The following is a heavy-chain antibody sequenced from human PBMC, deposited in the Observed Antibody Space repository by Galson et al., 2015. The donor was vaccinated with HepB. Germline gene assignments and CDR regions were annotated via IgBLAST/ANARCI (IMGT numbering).Heavy chain of an antibody. D-gene: IGHD5-12*01. V-gene: IGHV5-51*01. CDR1: GYSSTSYW. J-gene: IGHJ6*02. CDR3: ARRATGYYYAMDV. CDR2: IYPGDSDT. Sequence: QSGAEVKKPGESLKISCKGSGYSSTSYWIGWVRQMPGKGLEWMGIIYPGDSDTTYSPSFQGQVTISADKSISTAYLQWSSLKASDTAMYFCARRATGYYYAMDVWGQGTTVTVSS.